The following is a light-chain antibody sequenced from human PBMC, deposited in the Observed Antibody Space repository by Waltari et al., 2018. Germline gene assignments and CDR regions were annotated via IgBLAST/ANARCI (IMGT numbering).Light chain of an antibody. CDR2: DVI. CDR3: CSYTSASTLGV. J-gene: IGLJ3*02. V-gene: IGLV2-14*03. Sequence: QSALTQPASVSGSPGQSITISCTGTSRDIGGYVYVSWYQQYPAKAPKLIIYDVIYRPQGVPNGFSGAKSGNTAALTIAGLQAEDEANYYCCSYTSASTLGVFGGGTKLTVL. CDR1: SRDIGGYVY.